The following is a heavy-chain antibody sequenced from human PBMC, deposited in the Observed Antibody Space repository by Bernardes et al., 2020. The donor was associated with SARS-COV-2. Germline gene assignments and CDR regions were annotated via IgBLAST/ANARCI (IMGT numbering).Heavy chain of an antibody. CDR1: GFTFSSYA. CDR3: AKGSGYGSNWDLDY. J-gene: IGHJ4*02. D-gene: IGHD6-13*01. V-gene: IGHV3-23*01. CDR2: ISGSGDRT. Sequence: GWSLRLSCAASGFTFSSYAMTWVRQAPGKGLEWVSAISGSGDRTYYADSVKGRFTISRDNSKNTLYLQMNSLRAEDTAVYYCAKGSGYGSNWDLDYWGQGILVTVSS.